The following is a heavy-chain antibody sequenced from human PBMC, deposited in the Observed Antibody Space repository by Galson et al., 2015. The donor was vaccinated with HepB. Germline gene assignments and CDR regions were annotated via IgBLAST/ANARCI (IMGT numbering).Heavy chain of an antibody. Sequence: SVKVSCKASGYTFTSYAMNWVRQAPGQGLEWMGWINTNTGNPTYAQGFTGRFVFSLDTSVSTAYLQISSLKAEDTAVYYCAIDKGYDFWSGYWSHYYYYYYMDVWGKGTTVIVSS. V-gene: IGHV7-4-1*02. CDR1: GYTFTSYA. CDR2: INTNTGNP. CDR3: AIDKGYDFWSGYWSHYYYYYYMDV. J-gene: IGHJ6*03. D-gene: IGHD3-3*01.